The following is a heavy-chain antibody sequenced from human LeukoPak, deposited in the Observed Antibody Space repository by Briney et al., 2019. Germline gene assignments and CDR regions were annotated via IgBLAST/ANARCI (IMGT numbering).Heavy chain of an antibody. J-gene: IGHJ4*02. CDR3: AKGPMVRGVIPGTDY. V-gene: IGHV3-23*01. CDR2: ISGNGGST. D-gene: IGHD3-10*01. Sequence: GGSLRVSCAASGFTFSTYVMSWVRQAPGKGLEWVSVISGNGGSTYYADSVKGRFTISRDNSKNTLYLQVNSLRAEDTAVYYCAKGPMVRGVIPGTDYWGQGTLVSDSS. CDR1: GFTFSTYV.